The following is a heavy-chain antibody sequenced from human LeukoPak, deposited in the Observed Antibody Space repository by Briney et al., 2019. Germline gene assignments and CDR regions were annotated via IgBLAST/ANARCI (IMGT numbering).Heavy chain of an antibody. J-gene: IGHJ4*02. V-gene: IGHV3-74*01. D-gene: IGHD6-13*01. CDR3: ARDRVAAAGRGIDY. Sequence: GGSLRLSCAASGNYWMHWVRQAPGKGLVWVSHINSDGSWTGYADSVKGRFTISKDNAKNTVYLQMNSLRAEDTAVYYCARDRVAAAGRGIDYWGQGTLVTVSS. CDR2: INSDGSWT. CDR1: GNYW.